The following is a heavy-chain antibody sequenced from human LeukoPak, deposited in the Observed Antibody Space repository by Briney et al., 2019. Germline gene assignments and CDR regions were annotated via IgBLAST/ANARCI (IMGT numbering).Heavy chain of an antibody. D-gene: IGHD4-23*01. Sequence: GGSLRLSCAASGFTFSNYWMHWVRQAPGKGLVWVSRINSDGINTSYADSVKGRFTISRDNAKNSLYLQMNSLRAEDTAVYYCARDPTVVTPLDYWGQGTLVTVSS. V-gene: IGHV3-74*01. CDR1: GFTFSNYW. J-gene: IGHJ4*02. CDR3: ARDPTVVTPLDY. CDR2: INSDGINT.